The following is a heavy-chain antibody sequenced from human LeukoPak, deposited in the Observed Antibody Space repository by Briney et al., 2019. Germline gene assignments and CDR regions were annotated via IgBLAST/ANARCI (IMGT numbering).Heavy chain of an antibody. Sequence: SGPALVKPTQTLTLTCTFSGFSLSTSGMCVSWIRQPPGKALEWLARIDWDDDKYYSTSLKTRLTISKDTSKNQVVLTVTNMDPVDTATYYCARIRATGYCSSTSCYLGGYYYYYMDVWGKGTTVTVSS. CDR1: GFSLSTSGMC. J-gene: IGHJ6*03. D-gene: IGHD2-2*03. CDR3: ARIRATGYCSSTSCYLGGYYYYYMDV. V-gene: IGHV2-70*11. CDR2: IDWDDDK.